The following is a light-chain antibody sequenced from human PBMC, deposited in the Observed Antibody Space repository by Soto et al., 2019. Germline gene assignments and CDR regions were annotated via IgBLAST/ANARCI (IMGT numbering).Light chain of an antibody. Sequence: QSALTQPPSASGSPGQSVTISCTGTRGDVGGYNYVSWYQQHPGKVPRLIIYDVNKRPSGVPDRFSGSKSDNTASLTVSGLQAEDEADYYCSSYAGFNNYVFGTGTKLTVL. J-gene: IGLJ1*01. CDR2: DVN. CDR1: RGDVGGYNY. CDR3: SSYAGFNNYV. V-gene: IGLV2-8*01.